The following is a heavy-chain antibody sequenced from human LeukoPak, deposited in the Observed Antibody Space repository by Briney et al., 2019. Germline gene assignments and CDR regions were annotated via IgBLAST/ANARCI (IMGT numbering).Heavy chain of an antibody. V-gene: IGHV3-7*01. Sequence: GGPLRLSCAGSGFTFSSSWMNWVRRAPGKGLEWVANINPEGSQTRFVDSVMGRFTMSRDNAKNSLYLQMNSLRVEDTAVFYCAAWTDRGYNFWGQGTVVTVSS. J-gene: IGHJ4*02. CDR2: INPEGSQT. CDR1: GFTFSSSW. CDR3: AAWTDRGYNF. D-gene: IGHD5-24*01.